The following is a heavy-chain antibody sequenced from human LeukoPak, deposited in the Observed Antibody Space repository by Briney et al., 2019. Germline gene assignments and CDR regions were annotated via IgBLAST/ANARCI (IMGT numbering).Heavy chain of an antibody. CDR1: GFIFSSYG. D-gene: IGHD3-10*02. CDR2: IWYDGSNK. CDR3: AKAPPLYVLGHDYYFDY. V-gene: IGHV3-33*06. J-gene: IGHJ4*02. Sequence: PGGSLRLSCAASGFIFSSYGMHWVRQAPGKGLEWVAVIWYDGSNKYYADSVKGRFTISRDNSKNTLYLQMNSLRAEDTAVYYCAKAPPLYVLGHDYYFDYWAKETWVPVS.